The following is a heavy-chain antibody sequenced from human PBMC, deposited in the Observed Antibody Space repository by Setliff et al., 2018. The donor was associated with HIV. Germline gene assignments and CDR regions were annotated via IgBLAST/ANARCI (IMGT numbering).Heavy chain of an antibody. CDR3: AKGGSSRDYFYYMDV. V-gene: IGHV3-23*01. CDR1: GFTFRNFA. D-gene: IGHD6-6*01. CDR2: VSGSGDTT. J-gene: IGHJ6*03. Sequence: GGSLRLSCAATGFTFRNFAMNWVRQAPGKGLDWISVVSGSGDTTYYADSVKGRFTISRDNSKNTLYLQMNSLRAEDTAVYYCAKGGSSRDYFYYMDVWGKGTTVTVS.